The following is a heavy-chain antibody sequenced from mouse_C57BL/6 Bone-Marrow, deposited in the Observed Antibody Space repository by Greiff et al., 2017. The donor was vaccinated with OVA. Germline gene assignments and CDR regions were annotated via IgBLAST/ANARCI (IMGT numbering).Heavy chain of an antibody. Sequence: EVHLVESGGGLVQPGDSLSLSCAASGFTFTNYYMSWVRQPPGKALEWLAFIRNKPNGSTTEYSASVKGRFTISRDNSQSILYLQMNALRAKDSATYYCARYKGRVAVDYFDYWGQGTALTVSS. D-gene: IGHD1-1*01. CDR1: GFTFTNYY. CDR3: ARYKGRVAVDYFDY. V-gene: IGHV7-3*01. CDR2: IRNKPNGSTT. J-gene: IGHJ2*01.